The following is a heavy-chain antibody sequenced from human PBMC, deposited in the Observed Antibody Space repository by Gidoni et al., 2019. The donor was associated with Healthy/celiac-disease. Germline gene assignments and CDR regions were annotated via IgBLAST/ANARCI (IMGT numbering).Heavy chain of an antibody. Sequence: EVQLVESGGGLVKPGGSLRLSCAASGFTFSNAWMRWVRQAPGKGMEWVGRIKSKTDGGTTDYAAPVKGRFTISRDDSKSTLYLQMNSLKTEDTAVYYCTTDYVPPPSFLGGSYYYGMDVWGQGTTVTVSS. CDR2: IKSKTDGGTT. CDR1: GFTFSNAW. D-gene: IGHD3-10*01. V-gene: IGHV3-15*01. CDR3: TTDYVPPPSFLGGSYYYGMDV. J-gene: IGHJ6*02.